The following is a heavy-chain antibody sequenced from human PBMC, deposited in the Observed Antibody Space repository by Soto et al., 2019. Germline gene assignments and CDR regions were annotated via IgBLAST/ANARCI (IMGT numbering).Heavy chain of an antibody. CDR2: IIPIFGTA. J-gene: IGHJ6*02. CDR1: GGTFSSYA. CDR3: ARGRGCSSTSCLSLIYYYYYYGMDV. D-gene: IGHD2-2*01. Sequence: QVQLVQSGAEVKKPGSSVKVSCKASGGTFSSYAISWVRQAPGQGLEWMGGIIPIFGTANYAQKFQGRVTITADESTSTAYMELSSLRSEDTAVYYCARGRGCSSTSCLSLIYYYYYYGMDVWGQGTTVTVSS. V-gene: IGHV1-69*01.